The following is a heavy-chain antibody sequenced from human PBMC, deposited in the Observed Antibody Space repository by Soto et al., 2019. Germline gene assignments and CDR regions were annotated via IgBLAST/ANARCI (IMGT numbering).Heavy chain of an antibody. CDR3: ANSFRGRESQLPLYYYYGMDV. Sequence: ASVTVSCKASGYTFTGYYMHWVRQAPGQGLEWMGWINPNSGGTNYAQKFQGRVTMTRDTSISTAYMELSRLRSDDTAVYYCANSFRGRESQLPLYYYYGMDVWGQGTPVTVSS. CDR1: GYTFTGYY. V-gene: IGHV1-2*02. J-gene: IGHJ6*02. CDR2: INPNSGGT. D-gene: IGHD2-2*01.